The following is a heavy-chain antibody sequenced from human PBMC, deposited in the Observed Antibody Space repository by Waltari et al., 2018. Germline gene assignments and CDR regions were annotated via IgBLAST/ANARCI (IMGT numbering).Heavy chain of an antibody. CDR3: ARADFWSGYSIDY. D-gene: IGHD3-3*01. Sequence: QVQLQESGPGLVKPSETLSLTCTVSGGSISSYYWSWIRQPPGKGLEWIGYIYYSGSTIYTPSLKSRVTISVDTSKNQFSLKLSSVTAADTAVYYCARADFWSGYSIDYWGQGTLVTVSS. J-gene: IGHJ4*02. CDR2: IYYSGST. CDR1: GGSISSYY. V-gene: IGHV4-59*01.